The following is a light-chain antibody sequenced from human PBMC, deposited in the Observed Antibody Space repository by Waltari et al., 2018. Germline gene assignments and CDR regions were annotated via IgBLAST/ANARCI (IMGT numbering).Light chain of an antibody. Sequence: QSVLTQPPSASGTPGQKVTMSCSGGRSDIGNNYVYWYQQLPGTTPKLLIYRNTQRPYGVPYRISASKSGTSASLAISGLRYEDEAVYYWASWDDRLGGVLFGGGTKLTVL. CDR1: RSDIGNNY. J-gene: IGLJ2*01. V-gene: IGLV1-47*01. CDR2: RNT. CDR3: ASWDDRLGGVL.